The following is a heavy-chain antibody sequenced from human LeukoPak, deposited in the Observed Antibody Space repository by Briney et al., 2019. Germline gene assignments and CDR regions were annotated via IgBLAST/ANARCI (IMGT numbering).Heavy chain of an antibody. CDR2: IYHSGIT. J-gene: IGHJ5*01. CDR3: ARNMATVVRVDS. CDR1: GYPIRGGFY. D-gene: IGHD3-10*01. Sequence: PPGALTLTSAVRGYPIRGGFYGVGVRIPPGTGLKWIGSIYHSGITYFKPSLRSRVTISIDTSKNQLSLKVNSVTAADTAVYYCARNMATVVRVDSWGQGTLVIVSS. V-gene: IGHV4-38-2*01.